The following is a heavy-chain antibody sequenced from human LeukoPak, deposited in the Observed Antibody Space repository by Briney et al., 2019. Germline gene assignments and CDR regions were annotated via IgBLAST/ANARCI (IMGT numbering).Heavy chain of an antibody. J-gene: IGHJ4*02. CDR2: MYTSGIT. V-gene: IGHV4-4*07. Sequence: SETLSLTCTVSGDSFSSYLWSWIRQPAGKGLEWIGRMYTSGITNSNPSLKSRVTMSVDTSKNQFSLNLTSVTAADTAVYYCAREITGTRGVDYWGQGILVTVSS. D-gene: IGHD1-7*01. CDR1: GDSFSSYL. CDR3: AREITGTRGVDY.